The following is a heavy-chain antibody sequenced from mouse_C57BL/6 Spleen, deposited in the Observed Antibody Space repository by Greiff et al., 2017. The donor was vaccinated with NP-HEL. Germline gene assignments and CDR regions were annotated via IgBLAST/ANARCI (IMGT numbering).Heavy chain of an antibody. CDR1: GYTFTGYW. CDR2: ILPGSGST. D-gene: IGHD1-1*01. CDR3: ARGLITTVVASEDYFDY. J-gene: IGHJ2*01. V-gene: IGHV1-9*01. Sequence: QVQLQQSGAELMKPGASVKLSCKATGYTFTGYWIEWVKQRPGHGLEWIGEILPGSGSTNYNEKFKGKATFTADTSSNTAYMQLSSLTTEDSAIYYCARGLITTVVASEDYFDYWGQGTTLTVSS.